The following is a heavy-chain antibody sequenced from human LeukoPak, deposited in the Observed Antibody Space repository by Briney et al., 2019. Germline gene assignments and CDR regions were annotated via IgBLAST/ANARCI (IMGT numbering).Heavy chain of an antibody. V-gene: IGHV3-30*18. D-gene: IGHD6-13*01. J-gene: IGHJ4*02. CDR1: GFTFSSYG. CDR2: ISYDGSNK. Sequence: PGGSLRLSCAASGFTFSSYGMHWVRQAPGKGLEWVAVISYDGSNKYYADSVKGRFTISRDNSKNTLYLQMNSLRAEDTAVYYCAKDGAYSSSWYHYFDYWGQGTLVTVSS. CDR3: AKDGAYSSSWYHYFDY.